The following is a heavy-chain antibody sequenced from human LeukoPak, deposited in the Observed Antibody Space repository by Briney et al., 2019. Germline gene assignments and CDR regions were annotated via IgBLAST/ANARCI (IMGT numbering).Heavy chain of an antibody. CDR1: GFTFSSYA. J-gene: IGHJ4*02. Sequence: GGSLRLSCAASGFTFSSYAMSWVRQAPGKGLEWDSAISGSGGSTYYADSVKGRFTISRDNSKNTLYLQMNSLRAEDTAVYYCAKGGPYYYDSSGYSPLDYWGQGTLVTVSS. D-gene: IGHD3-22*01. V-gene: IGHV3-23*01. CDR3: AKGGPYYYDSSGYSPLDY. CDR2: ISGSGGST.